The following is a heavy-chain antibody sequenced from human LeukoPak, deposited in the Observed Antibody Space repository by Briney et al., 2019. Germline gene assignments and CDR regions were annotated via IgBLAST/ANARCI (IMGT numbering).Heavy chain of an antibody. J-gene: IGHJ4*02. Sequence: ASVKVSCKASGYTFTSYGISWVRQAPGQGLEWMGGIIPIFGTANYAQKFQGRVTITADESTSTAYMELSSLRSEDTAVYYCARVIGYCSGGSCTNFDYWGQGTLVTVSS. CDR3: ARVIGYCSGGSCTNFDY. CDR2: IIPIFGTA. D-gene: IGHD2-15*01. V-gene: IGHV1-69*13. CDR1: GYTFTSYG.